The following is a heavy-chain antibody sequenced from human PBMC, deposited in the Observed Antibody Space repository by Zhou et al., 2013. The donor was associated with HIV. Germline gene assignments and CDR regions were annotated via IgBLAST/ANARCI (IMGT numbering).Heavy chain of an antibody. V-gene: IGHV1-69*05. CDR2: IIPRIRRP. J-gene: IGHJ4*02. Sequence: QVQLVQSAAEVKRPGSSVKVSCTASGGTFSTYAISWVRQAPGHGPEWMGGIIPRIRRPTYAQRFQDRVTISTDESKTTAYMQLNRLTSEDTAIYYCTASGTYGHYYDHWGQGARVTISS. CDR3: TASGTYGHYYDH. D-gene: IGHD1-26*01. CDR1: GGTFSTYA.